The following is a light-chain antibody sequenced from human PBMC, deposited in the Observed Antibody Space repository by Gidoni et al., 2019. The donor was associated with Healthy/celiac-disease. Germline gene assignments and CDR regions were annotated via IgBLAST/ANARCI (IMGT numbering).Light chain of an antibody. Sequence: DNVMTQSPDSLAVSLGERATINCKSSQSVLYSSNNKNYLAWYQQKPGQPPKLLIYWASTRESGVPDRFSGSGSGTDITLTISSLQAEDVAVYYCQQYYSTRTFGQGTKVEIK. V-gene: IGKV4-1*01. J-gene: IGKJ1*01. CDR1: QSVLYSSNNKNY. CDR2: WAS. CDR3: QQYYSTRT.